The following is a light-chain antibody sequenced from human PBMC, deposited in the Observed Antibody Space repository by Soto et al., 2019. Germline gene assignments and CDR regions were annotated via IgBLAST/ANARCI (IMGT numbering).Light chain of an antibody. CDR2: GSS. J-gene: IGKJ2*01. V-gene: IGKV3-20*01. CDR3: QQYCSSPPYT. Sequence: ELVLTQSPGTLSLSPGERATLSCRASQTVSGNYLAWYQQKPRQSPRLLIYGSSDRATGIPDRFSGSGSGTDFTLTSTRVEPEDFAVYYCQQYCSSPPYTFGQGTKLEIK. CDR1: QTVSGNY.